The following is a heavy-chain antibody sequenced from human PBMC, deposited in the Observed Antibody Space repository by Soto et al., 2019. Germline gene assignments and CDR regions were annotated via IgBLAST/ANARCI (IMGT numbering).Heavy chain of an antibody. V-gene: IGHV4-31*03. CDR3: VRDRRESHHFQA. Sequence: SETLSLTCSFSGGSISRGGYYWSWVRQHPGKGLEWIGYIFYTGSTYYNPSLKSRVTMSLDTSKNQFSLKLTSVTAADTAVYYGVRDRRESHHFQAWGKATMV. CDR1: GGSISRGGYY. CDR2: IFYTGST. J-gene: IGHJ1*01.